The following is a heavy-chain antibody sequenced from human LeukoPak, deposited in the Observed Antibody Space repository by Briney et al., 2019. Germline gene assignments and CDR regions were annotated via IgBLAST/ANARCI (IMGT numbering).Heavy chain of an antibody. CDR2: IKQDGSEK. CDR3: AGGYEFLIES. J-gene: IGHJ4*02. D-gene: IGHD3/OR15-3a*01. CDR1: RFTFSNYY. Sequence: GGSRRLSCEASRFTFSNYYMAWVRQAPGKGLEWVANIKQDGSEKYCGGSVKGRFTISRDNAKNSLYLQLNSLRVEDTAVYFCAGGYEFLIESLGQGTLVTVSS. V-gene: IGHV3-7*04.